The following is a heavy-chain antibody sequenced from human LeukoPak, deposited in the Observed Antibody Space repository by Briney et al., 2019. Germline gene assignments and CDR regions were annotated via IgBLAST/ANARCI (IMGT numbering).Heavy chain of an antibody. J-gene: IGHJ4*02. CDR3: ARYYSNYLFDY. CDR1: GGSFSGYF. Sequence: SETLSLTCAVYGGSFSGYFWNWIRQPPGKGLEWIGEINHRGSTNYNPSLKSRVTISVDTSKNQFSLKLSSVTAADTAVYYCARYYSNYLFDYWGQGTLVTVSS. V-gene: IGHV4-34*01. CDR2: INHRGST. D-gene: IGHD4-11*01.